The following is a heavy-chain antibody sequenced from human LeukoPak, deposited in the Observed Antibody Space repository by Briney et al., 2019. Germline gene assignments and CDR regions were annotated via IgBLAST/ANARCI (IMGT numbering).Heavy chain of an antibody. V-gene: IGHV1-24*01. D-gene: IGHD2-21*01. J-gene: IGHJ6*03. CDR3: ARGQQTYCGGDCYPNYYYYYMDV. CDR1: GYTLTELS. CDR2: FDPEDGET. Sequence: ASVKVSCKVSGYTLTELSMHWVRQAPGKGLEWMGGFDPEDGETIYAQKFQGRVTMTEDTSTDTAYMELSSLRSEDTAVYYCARGQQTYCGGDCYPNYYYYYMDVWGKGTTVTVSS.